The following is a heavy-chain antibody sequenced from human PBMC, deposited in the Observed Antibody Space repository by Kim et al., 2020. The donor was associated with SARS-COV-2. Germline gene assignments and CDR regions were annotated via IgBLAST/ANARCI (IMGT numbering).Heavy chain of an antibody. J-gene: IGHJ4*02. V-gene: IGHV3-23*01. CDR2: ISGSGDRT. Sequence: GGSLRLSCAASESTFSNYAMSWARQAPGKGLEWVSTISGSGDRTHYADSVKGRFTISRDNSKNTLFLQMDSLRAEDTAIYYCDWADFWGQGTLVTVSS. D-gene: IGHD3-16*01. CDR3: DWADF. CDR1: ESTFSNYA.